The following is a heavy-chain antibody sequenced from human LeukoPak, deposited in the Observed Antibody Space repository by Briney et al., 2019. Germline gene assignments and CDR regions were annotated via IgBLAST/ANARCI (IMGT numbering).Heavy chain of an antibody. CDR2: ISWNSGSI. Sequence: PGGSLRLSCAASGFTFDDYAMHWVRQAPGKGLEWVSGISWNSGSIGYADSVKGRFTISRDNAKNSLYLQMNSLRAEDMALYYCAKDSSGSYLTYYFDYWGQGTPVTVSS. J-gene: IGHJ4*02. V-gene: IGHV3-9*03. CDR1: GFTFDDYA. D-gene: IGHD3-10*01. CDR3: AKDSSGSYLTYYFDY.